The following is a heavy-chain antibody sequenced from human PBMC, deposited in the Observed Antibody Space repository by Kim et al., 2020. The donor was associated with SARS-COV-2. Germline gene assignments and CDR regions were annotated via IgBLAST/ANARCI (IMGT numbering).Heavy chain of an antibody. Sequence: GESLKISCKGSGYSFTSYWIGWVRQMPGKGLEWMGIIYPGDSDTRYSPSFQGQVTISADKSISTAYLQWSSLKASDTAMYYCARLGIRSRSHSVAAAAFDIWGQGTMVTVSS. CDR2: IYPGDSDT. CDR3: ARLGIRSRSHSVAAAAFDI. D-gene: IGHD6-19*01. CDR1: GYSFTSYW. J-gene: IGHJ3*02. V-gene: IGHV5-51*01.